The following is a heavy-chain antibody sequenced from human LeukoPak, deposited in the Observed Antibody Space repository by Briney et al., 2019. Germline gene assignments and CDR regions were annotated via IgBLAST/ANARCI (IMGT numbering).Heavy chain of an antibody. V-gene: IGHV4-30-2*01. CDR2: IYHSGST. J-gene: IGHJ4*02. Sequence: PSETLSLTCTVSGGSISSGGYYWSWIRQPPGKGLVWIGYIYHSGSTYYNPSLKSRVTISVDRSKNQFSLKLSSVTAADTAVYYCARASRGYSYGACYYFDYWGQGTLVSVSS. CDR1: GGSISSGGYY. CDR3: ARASRGYSYGACYYFDY. D-gene: IGHD5-18*01.